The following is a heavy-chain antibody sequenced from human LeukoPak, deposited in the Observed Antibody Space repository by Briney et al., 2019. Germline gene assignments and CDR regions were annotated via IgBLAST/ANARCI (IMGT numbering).Heavy chain of an antibody. V-gene: IGHV3-11*01. D-gene: IGHD2-2*01. CDR3: ATEFAGYCSSTSCS. CDR2: ISSSGSTI. J-gene: IGHJ5*02. CDR1: GFTFSDYY. Sequence: GGSLRLSCAASGFTFSDYYMSWIRQAPGKGLEWVSYISSSGSTIYYADSVKGRFTISRDNAKNSLYQQMNSLRAEDTAVYYCATEFAGYCSSTSCSWGQGTLVTVSS.